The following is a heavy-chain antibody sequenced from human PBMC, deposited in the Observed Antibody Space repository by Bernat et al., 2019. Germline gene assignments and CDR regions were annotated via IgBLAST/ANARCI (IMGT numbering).Heavy chain of an antibody. J-gene: IGHJ4*02. V-gene: IGHV3-73*02. CDR1: GFTFSGSA. D-gene: IGHD2-2*01. CDR3: TIKYLFDY. Sequence: EVQLVESGGGSVQPGGSLKLSCAASGFTFSGSAMRWVRQASGKGLEWVGSIRSKANSYATAYAACVKGRFTISRDDSKNTAYLKMNSVKTEEKDVYYCTIKYLFDYWGQGTLVTVSS. CDR2: IRSKANSYAT.